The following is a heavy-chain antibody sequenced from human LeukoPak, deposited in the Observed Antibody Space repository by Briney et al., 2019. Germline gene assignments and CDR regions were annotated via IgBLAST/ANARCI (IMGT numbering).Heavy chain of an antibody. CDR2: IYYSGST. V-gene: IGHV4-39*02. J-gene: IGHJ4*02. CDR1: GGSISSSSYY. CDR3: ARDLFDY. Sequence: PSETLFLTCTVSGGSISSSSYYWGWIRQPPGKGLEWIGSIYYSGSTYYNPSLKSRVTISVDTSKNQFSLKLSSVTAADTAVYYCARDLFDYWGQGTLVTVSS.